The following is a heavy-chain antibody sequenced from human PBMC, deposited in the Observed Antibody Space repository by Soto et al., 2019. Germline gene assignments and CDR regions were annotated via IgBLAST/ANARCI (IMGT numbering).Heavy chain of an antibody. V-gene: IGHV1-46*01. CDR3: ARGDSSGYKWWFDP. CDR1: GYAFTSYY. CDR2: INPSGGYT. J-gene: IGHJ5*01. D-gene: IGHD3-22*01. Sequence: GASVKVSCKASGYAFTSYYMHRVRQAPGQGLEWMGIINPSGGYTSNAQKFQGRVTMTRHTSTSTVYMELSSLRSEDTAVYYCARGDSSGYKWWFDPWGRGTLVTVSS.